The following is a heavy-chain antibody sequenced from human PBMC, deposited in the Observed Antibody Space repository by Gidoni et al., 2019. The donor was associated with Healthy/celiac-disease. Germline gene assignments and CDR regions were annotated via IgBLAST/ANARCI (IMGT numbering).Heavy chain of an antibody. J-gene: IGHJ3*02. V-gene: IGHV2-70*15. CDR2: IDWDDDK. CDR1: GFSLSTSGMC. CDR3: ARINPDYYDSSGYFAFDI. Sequence: QVTLRASGPALVKPTQTITLTCTFSGFSLSTSGMCVSWIRQPPGKALEWLARIDWDDDKYYSTSLKTRLTISKDTSKNQVVLTMTNMDPVDTATYYCARINPDYYDSSGYFAFDIWGQGTMVTVSS. D-gene: IGHD3-22*01.